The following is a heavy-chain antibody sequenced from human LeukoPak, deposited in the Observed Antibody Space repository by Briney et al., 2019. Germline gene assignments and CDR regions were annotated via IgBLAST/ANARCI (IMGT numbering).Heavy chain of an antibody. CDR3: AKDYIVVLVAVSGWFDS. CDR1: GFTFSSYG. Sequence: PGGSLRLSCAASGFTFSSYGMHWVRQAPGKGREGVAGISYDGSNKYYADSVKGRCTISRDNSKNTLYLQMKSLRAEDTAVYYCAKDYIVVLVAVSGWFDSWGQGTLVTVSS. CDR2: ISYDGSNK. D-gene: IGHD2-15*01. V-gene: IGHV3-30*18. J-gene: IGHJ5*01.